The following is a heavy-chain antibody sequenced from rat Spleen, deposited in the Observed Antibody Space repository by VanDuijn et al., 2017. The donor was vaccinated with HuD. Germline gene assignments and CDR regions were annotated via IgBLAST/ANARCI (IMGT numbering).Heavy chain of an antibody. Sequence: QVQLKESGPGLVQPSQTLSLTCTVSGFSLNSYGFIWVRQPPGKGLEWMGIIWGNGNTNYDSALKSRLSISRDTSKSQVYLRMNSRQAEDTATYYGALDPLWGNAWGQGASVTVSS. CDR2: IWGNGNT. D-gene: IGHD1-7*01. J-gene: IGHJ4*01. CDR1: GFSLNSYG. V-gene: IGHV2-13*01. CDR3: ALDPLWGNA.